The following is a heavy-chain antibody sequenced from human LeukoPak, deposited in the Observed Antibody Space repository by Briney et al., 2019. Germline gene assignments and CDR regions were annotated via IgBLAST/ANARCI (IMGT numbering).Heavy chain of an antibody. CDR2: ISYDGSNK. CDR1: GFTFSSYA. D-gene: IGHD4-17*01. CDR3: ARDARYGWFDP. J-gene: IGHJ5*02. Sequence: GGSLRLSCAASGFTFSSYAMHWVRQAPGKGLEWVAVISYDGSNKYYADSVTDRFTISRDNSKNTLYLQRHRLRAEDTAVYYCARDARYGWFDPSGQGTLVTASS. V-gene: IGHV3-30-3*01.